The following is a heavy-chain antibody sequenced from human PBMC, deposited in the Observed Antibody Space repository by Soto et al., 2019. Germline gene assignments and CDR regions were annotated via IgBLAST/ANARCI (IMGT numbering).Heavy chain of an antibody. V-gene: IGHV3-23*01. CDR1: GFIFSSYA. Sequence: EVQLLESGGGLVQPGGSLRLSCAASGFIFSSYAMSWVRQAPGKGLEWVSGISGSDSSTYYADSVKGRFTISRDNSKSTLYLQMNSLRAEDTAVYYCAKDWGRVLGAENCWDYWGQGTLVTVSS. J-gene: IGHJ4*02. CDR2: ISGSDSST. D-gene: IGHD2-21*02. CDR3: AKDWGRVLGAENCWDY.